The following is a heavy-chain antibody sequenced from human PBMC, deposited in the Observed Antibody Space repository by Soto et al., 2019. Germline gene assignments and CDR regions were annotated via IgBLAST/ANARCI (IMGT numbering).Heavy chain of an antibody. CDR3: ARSNWYSEY. CDR1: GGSINNHY. Sequence: QVQLQESGPGLVKPSETLSLTCTVSGGSINNHYWSWIRQPPGKGLEWIGYIYYTGSTNYNPSLKSRVTISVDTSKNQFSLNLTSLTAADTAIYYCARSNWYSEYWGQGTVVTVSS. CDR2: IYYTGST. J-gene: IGHJ4*02. D-gene: IGHD7-27*01. V-gene: IGHV4-59*11.